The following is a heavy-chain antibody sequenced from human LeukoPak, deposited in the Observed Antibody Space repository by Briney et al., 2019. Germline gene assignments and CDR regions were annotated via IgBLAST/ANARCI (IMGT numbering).Heavy chain of an antibody. V-gene: IGHV3-7*01. CDR3: ARDSKGFIVVPAAPTYYYYFMDV. CDR1: GFTFSGFW. D-gene: IGHD2-2*01. CDR2: IKQDGSEI. Sequence: PGGSLRLSCSASGFTFSGFWMNWVRQAPGKGQEWVAKIKQDGSEIYYVDSVRGRFTISRDNAKNSLYLQMNSLRGEDTAVYFCARDSKGFIVVPAAPTYYYYFMDVWGKGTTVTVSS. J-gene: IGHJ6*03.